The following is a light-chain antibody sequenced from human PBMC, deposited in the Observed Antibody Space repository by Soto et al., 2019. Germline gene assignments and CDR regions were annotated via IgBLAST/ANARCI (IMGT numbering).Light chain of an antibody. CDR1: TSNIGSNY. J-gene: IGLJ1*01. V-gene: IGLV1-47*01. CDR3: SSYTSSSTLEV. CDR2: MNN. Sequence: QSVLTQPPSASGTPGQRVTISCSGSTSNIGSNYVYWYQQLPGTAPKLLIYMNNQRPSGVPDRFSGSKSGTSASLAISGLRSEDEADYFCSSYTSSSTLEVFGTGTKVTVL.